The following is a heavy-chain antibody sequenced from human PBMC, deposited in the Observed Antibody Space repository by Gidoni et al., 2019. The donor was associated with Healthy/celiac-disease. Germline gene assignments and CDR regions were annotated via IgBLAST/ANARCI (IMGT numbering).Heavy chain of an antibody. V-gene: IGHV3-9*01. CDR1: GFTFADYA. J-gene: IGHJ4*02. Sequence: DVQLVASGGGLVQPGWSLRLSCAASGFTFADYAMHWVRQAPGKCLEWVSGISWNSGSIGYADSVKGRFTISRDNAKNSLYLQMNSLRAEDTALYYCAKDITGYFDYWGQGTLVTVSS. CDR3: AKDITGYFDY. CDR2: ISWNSGSI.